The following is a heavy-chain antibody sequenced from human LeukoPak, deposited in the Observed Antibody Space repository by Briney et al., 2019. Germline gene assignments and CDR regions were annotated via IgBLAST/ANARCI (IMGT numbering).Heavy chain of an antibody. V-gene: IGHV4-38-2*02. J-gene: IGHJ3*02. CDR2: IYHSGST. D-gene: IGHD3-10*01. CDR3: ARSITMVRGVIYNAFDI. CDR1: GYSISSGYY. Sequence: SETLSLTCTVSGYSISSGYYWGWIPQPPGKGLEWIGSIYHSGSTYYNPSLKSRVTISVDTSKNQFSLKLSSVTAADTAVYYCARSITMVRGVIYNAFDIWGQGTMVTVSS.